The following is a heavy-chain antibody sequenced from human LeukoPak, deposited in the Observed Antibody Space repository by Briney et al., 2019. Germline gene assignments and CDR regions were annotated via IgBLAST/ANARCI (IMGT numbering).Heavy chain of an antibody. CDR2: IRYDGSNK. CDR1: GFTFSSYG. CDR3: AKETDSSGPFDY. V-gene: IGHV3-30*02. Sequence: PGGSLRLSCAASGFTFSSYGMHWVRQAPGKGLEWVAFIRYDGSNKYYADSVKGRFTISRDNSKSTLFLQMNSLRAEDTAVYYCAKETDSSGPFDYWGQGTLVTVSS. D-gene: IGHD3-22*01. J-gene: IGHJ4*02.